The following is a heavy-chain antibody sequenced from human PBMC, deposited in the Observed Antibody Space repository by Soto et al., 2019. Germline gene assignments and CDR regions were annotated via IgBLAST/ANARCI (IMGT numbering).Heavy chain of an antibody. V-gene: IGHV4-59*01. J-gene: IGHJ5*02. Sequence: SETLSLTCTVSGGSISSYYWSWIRQPPGKGLEWIGYIYYSGSTNYNPSLKSRVTISVDTSKNQFSLKLSSVTAADTAVYYCARVPPGNWFDPWGQGTLVTVSS. CDR2: IYYSGST. CDR3: ARVPPGNWFDP. CDR1: GGSISSYY.